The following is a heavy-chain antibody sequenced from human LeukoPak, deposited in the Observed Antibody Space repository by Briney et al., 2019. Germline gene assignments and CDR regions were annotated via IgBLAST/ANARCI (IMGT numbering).Heavy chain of an antibody. CDR3: ARALDSSSSRYQAFEE. J-gene: IGHJ4*02. V-gene: IGHV3-7*01. CDR2: IKQDESEK. Sequence: GGSLRLSCSASGFTFSNYWMSWVRQAPGKGLELVANIKQDESEKYYVDSVKGRFTISRDNAKSSLYLQMNSLRAEDTAVYYCARALDSSSSRYQAFEEWGQGTLVTVSS. D-gene: IGHD2-2*01. CDR1: GFTFSNYW.